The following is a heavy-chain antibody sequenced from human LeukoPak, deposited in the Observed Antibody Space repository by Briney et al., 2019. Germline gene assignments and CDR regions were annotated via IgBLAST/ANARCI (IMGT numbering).Heavy chain of an antibody. Sequence: SETLSLTCAVSGGSISSGGYSWSWIRQPPGKGLEWIGYIYHSGSTYYNPSLKSRVTISVDRSKNQFSLKLSSVTAADTAVYYCAKDYYGMDVWGQGTTVTVSS. CDR3: AKDYYGMDV. CDR1: GGSISSGGYS. V-gene: IGHV4-30-2*01. CDR2: IYHSGST. J-gene: IGHJ6*02.